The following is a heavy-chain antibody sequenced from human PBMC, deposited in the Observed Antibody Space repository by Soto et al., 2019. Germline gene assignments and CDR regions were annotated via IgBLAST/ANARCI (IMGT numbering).Heavy chain of an antibody. CDR2: INHSGST. J-gene: IGHJ5*02. Sequence: KTSETLSLTCAVYGGSFSGYYWSWIRQPPGKGLEWIGEINHSGSTNYNPSLKSRVTISVDTSKNQFSLKLSSVTAADTAVYYCARAYTGYCSSTSCRNWFDPWGQGTPVTVSS. CDR3: ARAYTGYCSSTSCRNWFDP. CDR1: GGSFSGYY. D-gene: IGHD2-2*01. V-gene: IGHV4-34*01.